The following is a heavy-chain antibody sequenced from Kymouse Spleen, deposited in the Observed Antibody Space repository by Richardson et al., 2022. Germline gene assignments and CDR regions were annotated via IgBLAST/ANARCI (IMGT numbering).Heavy chain of an antibody. Sequence: EVQLVESGGGLVKPGGSLRLSCAASGFTFSSYSMNWVRQAPGKGLEWVSSISSSSSYIYYADSVKGRFTISRDNAKNSLYLQMNSLRAEDTAVYYCAKWMVLGGSLDAFDIWGQGTMVTVSS. D-gene: IGHD1-26*01. CDR2: ISSSSSYI. CDR1: GFTFSSYS. CDR3: AKWMVLGGSLDAFDI. V-gene: IGHV3-21*03. J-gene: IGHJ3*02.